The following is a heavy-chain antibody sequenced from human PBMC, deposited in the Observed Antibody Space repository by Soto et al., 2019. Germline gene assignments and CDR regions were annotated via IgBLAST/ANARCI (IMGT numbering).Heavy chain of an antibody. CDR2: ISGSGGST. J-gene: IGHJ4*02. CDR3: AKDVVVVPAAISMYYFDY. CDR1: GFSFSSYA. Sequence: PGGSLGLSCAASGFSFSSYAMRWVRQAPGKGLEWVSAISGSGGSTYYADSVKGRFTISRDNSKNTLYLQMNSLRAEDTAVYYCAKDVVVVPAAISMYYFDYWGQGTLVTVSS. D-gene: IGHD2-2*01. V-gene: IGHV3-23*01.